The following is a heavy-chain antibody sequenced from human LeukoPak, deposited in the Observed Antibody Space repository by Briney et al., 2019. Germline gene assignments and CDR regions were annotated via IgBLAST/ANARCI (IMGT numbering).Heavy chain of an antibody. CDR3: AGAVAWGRFDY. Sequence: GGSLRLSCAASGFTFSSYSMHWVRRAPGKGLEWVALTSYDGSNKYHADSVKGRFTISRDNSKNTLYLQMNSLRAEDTAVYYCAGAVAWGRFDYWGQGTLVTVSS. CDR1: GFTFSSYS. D-gene: IGHD6-19*01. J-gene: IGHJ4*02. CDR2: TSYDGSNK. V-gene: IGHV3-30*04.